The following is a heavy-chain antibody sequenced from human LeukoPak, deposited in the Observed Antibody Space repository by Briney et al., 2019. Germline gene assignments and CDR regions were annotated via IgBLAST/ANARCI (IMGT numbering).Heavy chain of an antibody. V-gene: IGHV4-59*08. J-gene: IGHJ4*02. CDR1: GGSISPYY. CDR3: ARRFDTSGWVDY. Sequence: SGTLSLTCGVSGGSISPYYWSWIRQPPGKGLEWIGYIYYSGSTNYNPSLKSRVTISIDTSKNQFSLKLSSVTAADTAVYYCARRFDTSGWVDYWGQGTLVTVSS. CDR2: IYYSGST. D-gene: IGHD6-19*01.